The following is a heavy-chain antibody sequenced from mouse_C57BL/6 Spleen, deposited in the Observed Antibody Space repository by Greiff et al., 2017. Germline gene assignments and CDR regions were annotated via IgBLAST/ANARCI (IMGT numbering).Heavy chain of an antibody. J-gene: IGHJ2*01. Sequence: QVQLKQPGAELVRPGSSVKLSCKASGYTFTSYWMHWVKQRPIQGLEWIGNIDPSDSETHYNQKFKDKATLTVDKSSSTAYMQLSSLTSEDSAVYDCARWTGLGLYYCDYWGQGTTLTVAS. CDR3: ARWTGLGLYYCDY. D-gene: IGHD4-1*01. CDR2: IDPSDSET. V-gene: IGHV1-52*01. CDR1: GYTFTSYW.